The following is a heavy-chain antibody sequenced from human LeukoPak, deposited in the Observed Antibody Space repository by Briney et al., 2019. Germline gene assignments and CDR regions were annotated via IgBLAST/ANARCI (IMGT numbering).Heavy chain of an antibody. V-gene: IGHV3-7*03. J-gene: IGHJ4*02. CDR3: AIEIDYYDSSGYPNY. Sequence: PGGSLRLSCAASGFTFSSYAMHWVRQAAEKGLEWVANIKQDGSEKYYVDSVKGRFTISRDNAKNSLYLQMNSLRAEDTAVYYCAIEIDYYDSSGYPNYWGQGTLATVSS. CDR2: IKQDGSEK. CDR1: GFTFSSYA. D-gene: IGHD3-22*01.